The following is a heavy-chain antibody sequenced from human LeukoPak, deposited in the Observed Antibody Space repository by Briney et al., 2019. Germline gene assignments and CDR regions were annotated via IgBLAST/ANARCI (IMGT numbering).Heavy chain of an antibody. CDR2: ISWDGDST. J-gene: IGHJ3*01. CDR3: AKEGDGYH. D-gene: IGHD5-24*01. Sequence: GGSLRLSCAASGSTFDDYTMHWVRQAPGKGLEWVSLISWDGDSTYYADSVKGRFTISRDNSKNSLYLQMNSLRIEDTALYYCAKEGDGYHWGQGTMITVSS. CDR1: GSTFDDYT. V-gene: IGHV3-43*01.